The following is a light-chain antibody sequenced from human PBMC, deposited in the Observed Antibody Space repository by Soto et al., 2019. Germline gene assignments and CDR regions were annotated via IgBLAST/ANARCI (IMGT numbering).Light chain of an antibody. CDR2: AAS. Sequence: EIVLTQSPGTLSLSPGERATLSCRAGQSVNSNYLAWYQQKPGQAPRLLIYAASSRATGIPDRFSGGGSGTAFTLTISRLEPEDFAVYYCQQYVTSPWTFGQGTTVEIK. V-gene: IGKV3-20*01. CDR1: QSVNSNY. CDR3: QQYVTSPWT. J-gene: IGKJ1*01.